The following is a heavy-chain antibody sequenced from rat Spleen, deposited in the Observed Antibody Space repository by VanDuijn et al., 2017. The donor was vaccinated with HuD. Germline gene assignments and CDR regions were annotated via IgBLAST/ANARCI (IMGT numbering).Heavy chain of an antibody. J-gene: IGHJ2*01. Sequence: EVKLVESGGGLVQPGRSLKLSCAVSGFIFNDYWMGWVRQAPGKGLEWIGEINKDGSTINYNPSLKDKFTIYRDNAQNTLYLQMRILGSEDTAIDYCARGYYDGSFSYWGQGVMVTVSS. CDR2: INKDGSTI. CDR3: ARGYYDGSFSY. D-gene: IGHD1-12*02. CDR1: GFIFNDYW. V-gene: IGHV4-2*01.